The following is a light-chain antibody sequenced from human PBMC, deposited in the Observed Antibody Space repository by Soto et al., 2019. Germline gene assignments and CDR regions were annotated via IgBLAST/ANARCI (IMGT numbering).Light chain of an antibody. Sequence: DIQMTQSPSTLSASVGDRVTITCRASQSISSWLAWYQQKPGKAPKLLIYDASRLESGVPSRFSGSGSGTEFTLTISSLQPDDFATYYCHQYNSFGQGTKLEIK. CDR1: QSISSW. V-gene: IGKV1-5*01. J-gene: IGKJ2*01. CDR2: DAS. CDR3: HQYNS.